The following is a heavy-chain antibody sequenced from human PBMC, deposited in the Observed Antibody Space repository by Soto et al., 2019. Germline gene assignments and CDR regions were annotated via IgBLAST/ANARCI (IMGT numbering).Heavy chain of an antibody. D-gene: IGHD6-19*01. J-gene: IGHJ4*02. CDR2: FTSGGST. Sequence: EVQLLESGGDLVQPGGSLRLSCAASGFIFSNYAMTWVRQAPGKGPEWVSTFTSGGSTYYRDTVKGRFTISRDNSKNPLYLQRNSLRAEDTAVYYCARTDKYNSQSSGWANRFDYWGQGTLVTVSS. CDR1: GFIFSNYA. CDR3: ARTDKYNSQSSGWANRFDY. V-gene: IGHV3-23*01.